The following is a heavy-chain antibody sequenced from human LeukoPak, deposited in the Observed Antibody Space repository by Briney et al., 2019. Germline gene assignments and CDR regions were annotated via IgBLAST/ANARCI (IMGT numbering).Heavy chain of an antibody. CDR3: ARDWSSSGWYYFDY. J-gene: IGHJ4*02. CDR2: ISGSGGST. D-gene: IGHD6-19*01. V-gene: IGHV3-23*01. CDR1: GFTFSSYA. Sequence: GGSLRLSCAASGFTFSSYAMSWVRQAPGKGLEWVSAISGSGGSTYYADSVKGRFTISRDNSKNTLYLQMNSLRAEDTAVYYCARDWSSSGWYYFDYWGQGTLVTVSS.